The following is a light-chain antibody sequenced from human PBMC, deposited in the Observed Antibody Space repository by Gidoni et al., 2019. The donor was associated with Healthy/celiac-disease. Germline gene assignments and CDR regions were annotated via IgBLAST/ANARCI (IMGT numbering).Light chain of an antibody. J-gene: IGKJ2*01. Sequence: DIQMTQSPSSLSGSVGDRVTITCRASQSISSYLNWYQQKPGKAPKLLIYAASSLQSGVPSRFSGSGSGTDFTLTISSLQPEDFATYYCQQSYSTPPVYTFGQGTKLEIK. CDR1: QSISSY. CDR2: AAS. CDR3: QQSYSTPPVYT. V-gene: IGKV1-39*01.